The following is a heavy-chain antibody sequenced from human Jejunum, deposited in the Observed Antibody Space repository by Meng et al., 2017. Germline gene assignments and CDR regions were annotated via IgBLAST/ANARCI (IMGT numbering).Heavy chain of an antibody. D-gene: IGHD1-26*01. Sequence: GESLKISCAASGFTFNTAWMSWVRQPPGRGLEWVADINQDGSQTRYVDSVKGRFTISRDNTKNSLFLQMVGLSAEDSAVYYCARDTAWGALDYWGQGTLVTVSS. J-gene: IGHJ4*02. CDR2: INQDGSQT. CDR1: GFTFNTAW. V-gene: IGHV3-7*01. CDR3: ARDTAWGALDY.